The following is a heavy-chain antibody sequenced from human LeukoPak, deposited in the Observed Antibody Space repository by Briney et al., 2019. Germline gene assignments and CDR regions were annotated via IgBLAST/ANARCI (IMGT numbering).Heavy chain of an antibody. D-gene: IGHD5-12*01. V-gene: IGHV4-31*03. CDR2: IYYSGST. CDR1: GGSISSGDYF. Sequence: SETLSLTCSVSGGSISSGDYFWSWIRQHPGKGLEWIGYIYYSGSTYYNPSLKSRVTISVDTSKNQFSLELSSVTAADTAVYYCARVKRTAGLKRYIVATGNWFDPWGQGTLVTVSS. CDR3: ARVKRTAGLKRYIVATGNWFDP. J-gene: IGHJ5*02.